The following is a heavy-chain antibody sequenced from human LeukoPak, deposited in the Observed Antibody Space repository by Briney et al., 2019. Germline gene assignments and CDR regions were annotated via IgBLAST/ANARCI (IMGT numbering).Heavy chain of an antibody. D-gene: IGHD6-19*01. CDR3: AADPNSSGWYFLDY. V-gene: IGHV1-58*01. CDR2: IVVGSGNT. J-gene: IGHJ4*02. Sequence: ASVKVSCKASGFTFTSSAVQWVRLARGRRLEWIGWIVVGSGNTNYAQKFQERVTITRDMSTSTAYMELSSLRSEDTAVYYCAADPNSSGWYFLDYWGQGTLVTVSS. CDR1: GFTFTSSA.